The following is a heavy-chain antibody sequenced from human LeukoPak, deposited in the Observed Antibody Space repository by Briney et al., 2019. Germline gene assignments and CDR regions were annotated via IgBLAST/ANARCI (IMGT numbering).Heavy chain of an antibody. CDR1: GGSISSYY. CDR2: IHYSGST. D-gene: IGHD6-13*01. Sequence: SGTLSLTCTVSGGSISSYYWSWTRQPPGKELEWIGYIHYSGSTNYNPSLKSRVTMSVDTSKNQFSLKLTSVTAADTAVYYCARGGSSSSWPFYYWGQGTLVTVSS. CDR3: ARGGSSSSWPFYY. J-gene: IGHJ4*02. V-gene: IGHV4-59*01.